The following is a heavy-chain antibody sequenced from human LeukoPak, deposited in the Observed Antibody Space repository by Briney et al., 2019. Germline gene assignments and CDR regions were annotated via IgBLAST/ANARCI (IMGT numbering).Heavy chain of an antibody. CDR3: AKDPSLVATILGAFDY. J-gene: IGHJ4*02. D-gene: IGHD5-12*01. CDR1: GFTFSSYE. CDR2: ISSSGSTI. Sequence: GGSLRLSCAASGFTFSSYEMNWVRQAPGKGLEWVSYISSSGSTIYYADSVKGRFTISRDNAKNSLYLQMNSLRAEDTAVYYCAKDPSLVATILGAFDYWGQGTLVTVSS. V-gene: IGHV3-48*03.